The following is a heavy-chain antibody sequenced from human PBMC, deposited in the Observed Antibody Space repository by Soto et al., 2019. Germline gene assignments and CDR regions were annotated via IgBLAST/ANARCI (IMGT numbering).Heavy chain of an antibody. CDR3: ARTHYSMDV. CDR2: IHHRGNT. V-gene: IGHV4-34*01. J-gene: IGHJ6*03. Sequence: QVQLQQWGAGLLKPSETLSLTCAVYCGSFSDFHWSGIRQPPGKGLEWIGEIHHRGNTNYNPSLRSRVTMSVDTSQNQFSLKMTSVTAADTAVYYCARTHYSMDVWDKGTTVTVSS. CDR1: CGSFSDFH.